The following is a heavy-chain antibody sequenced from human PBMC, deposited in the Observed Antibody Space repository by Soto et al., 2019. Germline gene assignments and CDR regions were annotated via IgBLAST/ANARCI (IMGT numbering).Heavy chain of an antibody. CDR2: ISGSGGST. Sequence: GGSLRLSCAASGFTFSSYAMSWVRQAPGKGLEWVSAISGSGGSTYYADSVKGRFTISRDNSKNTLYLQMNSLRAEDTAVYYCASLSGWYLNYYYGMDVWGQGTTVTV. CDR1: GFTFSSYA. D-gene: IGHD6-19*01. CDR3: ASLSGWYLNYYYGMDV. V-gene: IGHV3-23*01. J-gene: IGHJ6*02.